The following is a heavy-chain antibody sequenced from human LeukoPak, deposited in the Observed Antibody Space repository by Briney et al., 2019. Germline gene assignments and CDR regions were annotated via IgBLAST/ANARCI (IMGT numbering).Heavy chain of an antibody. CDR1: GFTVSSNY. D-gene: IGHD6-13*01. CDR3: ARESGYSSSWLDY. CDR2: IYSGGSK. V-gene: IGHV3-66*01. J-gene: IGHJ4*02. Sequence: GGSLRLSCAASGFTVSSNYMRWVRQAPGKGLEWVSVIYSGGSKNYADYVKGRLSISRDNPKNTLYLQMNSRRAEDTAVYYCARESGYSSSWLDYWGQGTLVTVSS.